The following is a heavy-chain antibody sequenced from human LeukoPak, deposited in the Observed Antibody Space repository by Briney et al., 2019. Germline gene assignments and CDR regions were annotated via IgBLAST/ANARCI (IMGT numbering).Heavy chain of an antibody. CDR2: IIPILGIA. Sequence: GASVKVSCKASGGTFSSYAISWVRQAPGQGLEWMGRIIPILGIANYAQKFQGRVTITADKSTSTAYMELSSLRSEDTAVYYCARVRLDYYDSSGYYYLDYWGQGTLVTVSS. J-gene: IGHJ4*02. CDR1: GGTFSSYA. CDR3: ARVRLDYYDSSGYYYLDY. D-gene: IGHD3-22*01. V-gene: IGHV1-69*04.